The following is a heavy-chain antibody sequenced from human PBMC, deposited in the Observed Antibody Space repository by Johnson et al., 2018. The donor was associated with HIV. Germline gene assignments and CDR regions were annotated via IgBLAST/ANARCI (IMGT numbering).Heavy chain of an antibody. V-gene: IGHV3-33*01. Sequence: QVQVLESGGGVVQPGRSLRLSCAASGFTFSSYGMHWVRQAPGKGLEWVAVIRYDGSDKYYADSVKDRFTISRDNSKNTLYLQMNSLRGEDTAMYYCARRIAAADDGFDIWGHGTMVTVSS. CDR2: IRYDGSDK. CDR1: GFTFSSYG. J-gene: IGHJ3*02. CDR3: ARRIAAADDGFDI. D-gene: IGHD6-25*01.